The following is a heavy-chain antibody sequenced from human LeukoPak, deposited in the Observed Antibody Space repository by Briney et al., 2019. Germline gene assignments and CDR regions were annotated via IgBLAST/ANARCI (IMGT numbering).Heavy chain of an antibody. CDR1: GGSFSDYY. CDR3: ARSGRHIVVLIGYYFDL. Sequence: PSETLSLTCVVYGGSFSDYYWTWVRQPPGKGLERIGEINHSGTTMYNPSLKSRVTISIHTSNNQFSLKLSSVTAADTAVYYCARSGRHIVVLIGYYFDLWGRGTQVTVSS. CDR2: INHSGTT. D-gene: IGHD2-21*01. J-gene: IGHJ2*01. V-gene: IGHV4-34*01.